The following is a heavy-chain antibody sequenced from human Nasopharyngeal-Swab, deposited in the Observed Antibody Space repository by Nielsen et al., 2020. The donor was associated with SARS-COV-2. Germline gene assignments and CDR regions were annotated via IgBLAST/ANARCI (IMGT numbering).Heavy chain of an antibody. Sequence: GRQAPGKGLEWVAAIVGSGDISGSGGSTYYADSVKGRFTISRDNSKNTLSLQMNSLRAEDTAVYYCAKDLRGPYFFWGQGTLVTVSS. J-gene: IGHJ4*02. CDR3: AKDLRGPYFF. CDR2: IVGSGDISGSGGST. V-gene: IGHV3-23*01. D-gene: IGHD2/OR15-2a*01.